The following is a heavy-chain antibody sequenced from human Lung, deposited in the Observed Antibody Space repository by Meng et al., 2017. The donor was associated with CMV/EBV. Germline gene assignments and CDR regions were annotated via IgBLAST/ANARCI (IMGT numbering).Heavy chain of an antibody. CDR2: INPSGGST. CDR3: ARGRLPQYYSGDYFYY. Sequence: SVKVSXKASGYTFSSHYMHWVRQAPGQGLEWMGIINPSGGSTSYAQKFQGRVTMTRDTSTTTVYMELSSLRSEDTAVYYCARGRLPQYYSGDYFYYWGQGXLVTVSS. CDR1: GYTFSSHY. V-gene: IGHV1-46*01. J-gene: IGHJ4*02. D-gene: IGHD3-16*01.